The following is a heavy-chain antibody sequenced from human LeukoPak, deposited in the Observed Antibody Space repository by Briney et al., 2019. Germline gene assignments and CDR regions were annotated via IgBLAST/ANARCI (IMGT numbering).Heavy chain of an antibody. V-gene: IGHV3-23*01. CDR3: AKDRSMTGNNDAFDI. CDR1: GFAFSRYA. J-gene: IGHJ3*02. Sequence: GGSLRLSCAGAGFAFSRYAMSWVRQAPGKGLEWVSSISDSGGITYHADSVKGRFTIPRDNSKNTLYLQMNSLRDEDTAVYYCAKDRSMTGNNDAFDIWGQGTMVTVSS. CDR2: ISDSGGIT. D-gene: IGHD1-20*01.